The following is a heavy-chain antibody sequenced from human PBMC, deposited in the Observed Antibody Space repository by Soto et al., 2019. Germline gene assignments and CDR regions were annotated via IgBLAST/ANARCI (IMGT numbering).Heavy chain of an antibody. J-gene: IGHJ4*02. D-gene: IGHD6-13*01. CDR2: IYPGDSDT. Sequence: GESLSIYCKVSGYSFTSYGIGWVLQMPGKGLEWMGIIYPGDSDTRYSPSFQGQVTISADKSISTAYLQWSSLKASDTAMYYCARSEAAAGPPVDQWGQGTLVTVSS. V-gene: IGHV5-51*01. CDR3: ARSEAAAGPPVDQ. CDR1: GYSFTSYG.